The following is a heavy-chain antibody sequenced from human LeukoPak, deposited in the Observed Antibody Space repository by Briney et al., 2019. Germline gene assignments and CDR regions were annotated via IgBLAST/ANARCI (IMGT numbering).Heavy chain of an antibody. V-gene: IGHV4-59*01. J-gene: IGHJ4*02. D-gene: IGHD6-19*01. CDR3: ARDRGVGGRFFDI. CDR1: GGSIGEYY. Sequence: SETLSLTCNVFGGSIGEYYWSWIRQPPGKGLEWIGYVYYTGIATYKPSLKSRVSISVDTSKNRFYLNLTFVTAADTAVYFCARDRGVGGRFFDIWGQGILLSVSS. CDR2: VYYTGIA.